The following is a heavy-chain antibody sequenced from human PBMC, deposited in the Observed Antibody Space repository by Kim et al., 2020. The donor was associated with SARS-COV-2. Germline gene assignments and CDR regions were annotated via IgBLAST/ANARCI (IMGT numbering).Heavy chain of an antibody. Sequence: ADSVKGRVTISRDSAKNTLFLQMNSLRVEDAAIYFCARGGAPGYCRGPFTPWGQGTQVTVSS. V-gene: IGHV3-53*01. D-gene: IGHD3-22*01. J-gene: IGHJ5*02. CDR3: ARGGAPGYCRGPFTP.